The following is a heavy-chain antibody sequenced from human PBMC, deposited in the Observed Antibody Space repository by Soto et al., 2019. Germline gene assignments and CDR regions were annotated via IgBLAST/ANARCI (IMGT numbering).Heavy chain of an antibody. V-gene: IGHV1-46*01. CDR1: GYTFTNYY. J-gene: IGHJ5*02. CDR3: ARDRRGGSIVPGAPTRNWLDP. D-gene: IGHD3-10*01. CDR2: INPSGGST. Sequence: ASVKVSCKASGYTFTNYYLHWVRQAPGQGLEWMGIINPSGGSTTYAKKFQGRVTVARATSTSTVYMELSRLRSDDTAGYYCARDRRGGSIVPGAPTRNWLDPWG.